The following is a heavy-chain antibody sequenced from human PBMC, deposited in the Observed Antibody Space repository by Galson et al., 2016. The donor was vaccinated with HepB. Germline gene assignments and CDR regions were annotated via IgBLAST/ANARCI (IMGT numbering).Heavy chain of an antibody. CDR3: ARWGGSGWDRNIDY. CDR2: INPNDGTT. J-gene: IGHJ4*02. CDR1: GYIFTTYY. V-gene: IGHV1-46*01. Sequence: SVKVSCKAAGYIFTTYYIHWVRQAPGLGLEWTGIINPNDGTTRHAQKFQGRVTMTRDTSTSTIYMELSSLRSEDTAVYYCARWGGSGWDRNIDYWGQGTLVTVSS. D-gene: IGHD6-19*01.